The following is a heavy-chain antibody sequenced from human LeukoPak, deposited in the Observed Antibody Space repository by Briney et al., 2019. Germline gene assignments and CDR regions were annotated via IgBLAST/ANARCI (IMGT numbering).Heavy chain of an antibody. V-gene: IGHV3-30*02. CDR3: AKDRGSLIDILTGRPRASMDFDY. CDR1: GFTFSSLG. J-gene: IGHJ4*02. Sequence: GGSLRLSCAASGFTFSSLGMHWVGQAPGKELEGVAFIRYDGSTNHYEDSVKGRFTFSRDKSKNTLYLQMNSLRGEDTGVYYCAKDRGSLIDILTGRPRASMDFDYWGQGTLVTVSS. CDR2: IRYDGSTN. D-gene: IGHD3-9*01.